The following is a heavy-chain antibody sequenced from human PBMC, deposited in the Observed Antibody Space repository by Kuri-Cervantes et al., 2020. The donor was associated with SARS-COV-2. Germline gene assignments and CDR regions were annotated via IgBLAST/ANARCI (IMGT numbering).Heavy chain of an antibody. D-gene: IGHD2-21*01. CDR3: ARMTCGGNCLDAFNI. V-gene: IGHV2-26*01. CDR1: GLSLSNSDLR. Sequence: SGPKLVKTTETLTLTCTDSGLSLSNSDLRVSWIRRPPWKSLEWLAHIFSKGEKSYSTSLKSRLTNSQDTSKSQVVLTMTNMDPVDTGTYLCARMTCGGNCLDAFNIWGQGTMVTVSS. CDR2: IFSKGEK. J-gene: IGHJ3*02.